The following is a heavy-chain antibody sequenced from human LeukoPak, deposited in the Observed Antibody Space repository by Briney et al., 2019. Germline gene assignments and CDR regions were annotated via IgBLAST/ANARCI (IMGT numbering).Heavy chain of an antibody. V-gene: IGHV3-30*02. Sequence: GGSLRLSCAASGFTFSGYGIHWVRQAPGKGLEWVAFIRYDGSNKYYADSVKGRFTISRDNAKNSLYLQMNSLRAEDTAVYYCARELCFGGRGARTTDFDYWGQGTLVTVSS. CDR3: ARELCFGGRGARTTDFDY. CDR1: GFTFSGYG. CDR2: IRYDGSNK. J-gene: IGHJ4*02. D-gene: IGHD3-10*01.